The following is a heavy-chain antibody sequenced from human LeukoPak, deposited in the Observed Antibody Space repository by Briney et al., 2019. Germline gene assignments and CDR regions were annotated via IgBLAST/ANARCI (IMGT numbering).Heavy chain of an antibody. J-gene: IGHJ4*02. CDR3: ASRIATAGSVDY. Sequence: GGSLRLSCAASGFTFSDYWMHWVRDAPGKGLMWVARIAGDGGSISYADSVKGRFTISRDNSKNTLHLQMNTLRAEDTAVYYCASRIATAGSVDYWGQGTLVTVSS. V-gene: IGHV3-74*01. D-gene: IGHD6-13*01. CDR2: IAGDGGSI. CDR1: GFTFSDYW.